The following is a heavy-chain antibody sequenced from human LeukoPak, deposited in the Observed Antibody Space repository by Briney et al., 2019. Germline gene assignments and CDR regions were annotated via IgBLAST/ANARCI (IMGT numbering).Heavy chain of an antibody. D-gene: IGHD6-25*01. CDR1: GGSFSGHY. CDR2: STHSGST. J-gene: IGHJ4*02. Sequence: SETLSLTCAVYGGSFSGHYWTWIRLSPGKGLEWIGESTHSGSTNYNPSLKSRLTISVDTFKNQFSLKLTSVSAADTAVYHCARGRTGAAALDFWGPGTLVTVSS. V-gene: IGHV4-34*01. CDR3: ARGRTGAAALDF.